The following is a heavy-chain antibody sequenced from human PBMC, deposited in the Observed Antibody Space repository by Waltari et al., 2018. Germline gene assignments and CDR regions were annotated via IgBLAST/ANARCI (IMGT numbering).Heavy chain of an antibody. Sequence: EVRLVEFGGDLVQPGESLRLSCAASGFTFSSYEMNWVRQAPGKGLEWVSYISTTGNTVYYADSVRGRFTFTRDNPKNSLYLQMNSLRADDTAVYYCAREGRYDDFDIWGQGTMVTVSS. J-gene: IGHJ3*02. CDR2: ISTTGNTV. CDR3: AREGRYDDFDI. CDR1: GFTFSSYE. D-gene: IGHD3-10*01. V-gene: IGHV3-48*03.